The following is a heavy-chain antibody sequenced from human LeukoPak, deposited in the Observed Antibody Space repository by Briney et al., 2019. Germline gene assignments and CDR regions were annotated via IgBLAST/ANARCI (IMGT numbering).Heavy chain of an antibody. Sequence: SVKVSCKASGGTFSSYAISWVRQAPGQGLEWMGGIIPIFGTANYAQKFQGRVTITADESTSTAYMELSSLRSEDTAVYYCARGWYSGYDFDYWGRGTLVTVSS. CDR3: ARGWYSGYDFDY. CDR1: GGTFSSYA. D-gene: IGHD5-12*01. J-gene: IGHJ4*02. V-gene: IGHV1-69*13. CDR2: IIPIFGTA.